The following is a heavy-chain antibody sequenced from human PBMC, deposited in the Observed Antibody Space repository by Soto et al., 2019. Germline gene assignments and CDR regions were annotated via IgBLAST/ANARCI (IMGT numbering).Heavy chain of an antibody. CDR3: ARHPGGGGY. CDR1: GFTVSNNY. CDR2: IYSGGYT. J-gene: IGHJ4*02. D-gene: IGHD3-10*01. V-gene: IGHV3-53*01. Sequence: EVQLVESGGGLIQPGGSLRLSCAVSGFTVSNNYMSWVRQAPGKGLEGVSVIYSGGYTAYGDSVKGRFTISRDNSKNTLNLQIKSRRADDPGLFYGARHPGGGGYWGQGTLVTVSS.